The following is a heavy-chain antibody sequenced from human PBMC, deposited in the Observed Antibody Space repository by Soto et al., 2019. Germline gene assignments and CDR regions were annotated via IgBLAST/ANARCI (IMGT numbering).Heavy chain of an antibody. CDR1: GGSISSTSYY. Sequence: PSETLSLTCTVSGGSISSTSYYWGWIRQPPGKGLEWIGSIYYSGSTYYDPSLKSRVTISVDTSKNQFSLKLTSVTAADKAVYYCAGYSDGWRNDYWGQGTLVTVSS. CDR3: AGYSDGWRNDY. D-gene: IGHD6-19*01. CDR2: IYYSGST. J-gene: IGHJ4*02. V-gene: IGHV4-39*01.